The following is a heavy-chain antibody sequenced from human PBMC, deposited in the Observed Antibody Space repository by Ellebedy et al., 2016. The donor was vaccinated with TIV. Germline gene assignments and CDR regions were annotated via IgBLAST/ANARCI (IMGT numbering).Heavy chain of an antibody. CDR1: GYTFTSFG. V-gene: IGHV1-18*04. CDR2: ISAYNGNT. D-gene: IGHD3-10*01. J-gene: IGHJ4*02. Sequence: AASVKVSCKASGYTFTSFGISWVRQAPGQGLEWMGWISAYNGNTNYAQNLQGRVTMTTDTSTSTAYMELRSLRSDDTAVYYCARANYFGSGTYYFDFWGQGTLVTVSS. CDR3: ARANYFGSGTYYFDF.